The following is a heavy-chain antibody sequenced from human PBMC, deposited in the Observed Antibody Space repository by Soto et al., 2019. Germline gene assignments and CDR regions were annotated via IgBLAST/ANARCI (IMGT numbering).Heavy chain of an antibody. V-gene: IGHV3-33*01. Sequence: GGSLRLSCAASGFTFSSYGMHWVRQAPGKGLEWVAVIWYDGSNKYYADSVKGRFTISRDNSKNTLYLQMNSLRAEDTAVYYCARDLYSSSWWVEYYYYGMDVWGQGTTVTVSS. CDR1: GFTFSSYG. CDR3: ARDLYSSSWWVEYYYYGMDV. J-gene: IGHJ6*02. D-gene: IGHD6-13*01. CDR2: IWYDGSNK.